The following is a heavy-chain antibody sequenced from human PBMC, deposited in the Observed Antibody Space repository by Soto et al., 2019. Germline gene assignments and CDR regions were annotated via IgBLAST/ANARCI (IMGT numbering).Heavy chain of an antibody. D-gene: IGHD3-3*01. CDR2: IIPIFGTA. Sequence: SVKVSCKASGGTFSSYAISWVRQAPGQGLEWMGGIIPIFGTANYAQKFQGRVTITADESTSTAYMELSSLRSEDTAVYYCARDYYFWRSYYNYNYYYGMDVWGQGTTVTVSS. CDR3: ARDYYFWRSYYNYNYYYGMDV. J-gene: IGHJ6*02. V-gene: IGHV1-69*13. CDR1: GGTFSSYA.